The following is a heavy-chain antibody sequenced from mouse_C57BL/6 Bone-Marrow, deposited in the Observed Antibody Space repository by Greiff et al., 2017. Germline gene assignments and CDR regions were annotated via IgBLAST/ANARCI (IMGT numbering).Heavy chain of an antibody. CDR1: GYAFSSSW. CDR3: ARLPGYFDY. Sequence: VKLQESGPELVKPGASVKISCKASGYAFSSSWMNWVKQRPGKGLEWIGRIYPGDGDTNYNGKFKGKATLTADKSSSTAYMHLSSLTSEDAAVYFCARLPGYFDYWGQGTTLTVSS. CDR2: IYPGDGDT. V-gene: IGHV1-82*01. J-gene: IGHJ2*01.